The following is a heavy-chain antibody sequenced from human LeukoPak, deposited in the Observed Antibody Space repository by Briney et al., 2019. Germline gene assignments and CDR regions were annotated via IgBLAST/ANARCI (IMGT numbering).Heavy chain of an antibody. CDR3: ARGEGGYDSYYYYGMDV. CDR2: IIPIFGTA. Sequence: SVKVSCKASGGTFSSYAISWVRQAPGQGLEWMGGIIPIFGTANYAQKFQGRVTITADESTSTAYMELSSLRSEDTAVYYCARGEGGYDSYYYYGMDVWGQGTTVTVSS. CDR1: GGTFSSYA. J-gene: IGHJ6*02. D-gene: IGHD5-12*01. V-gene: IGHV1-69*13.